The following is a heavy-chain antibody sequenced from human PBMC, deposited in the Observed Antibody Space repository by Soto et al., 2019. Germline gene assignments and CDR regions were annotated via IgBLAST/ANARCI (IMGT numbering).Heavy chain of an antibody. CDR2: IYYSGST. CDR1: GGSISSSSYY. V-gene: IGHV4-39*01. CDR3: ARHDRNWNPPGAVAFDI. J-gene: IGHJ3*02. Sequence: SETLSLTCTVSGGSISSSSYYWGWIRQPPGKGLEWIGSIYYSGSTYYNPSLKSRVTISVDTSKNQFSLKLSSVTAADTAVYYCARHDRNWNPPGAVAFDIWGQGTMVTVSS. D-gene: IGHD1-1*01.